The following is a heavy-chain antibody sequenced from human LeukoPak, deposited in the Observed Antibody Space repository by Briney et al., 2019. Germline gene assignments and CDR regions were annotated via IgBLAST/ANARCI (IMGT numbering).Heavy chain of an antibody. J-gene: IGHJ4*02. CDR2: INPNSGGT. D-gene: IGHD3-22*01. CDR3: ARGPPTIVVVITTGDFDS. Sequence: ASVKVSCKASGYTFTGYYIHWVRQAPGQGLEWMGWINPNSGGTNYAQKFQGRVTMTRDTSISTDYMELRRLRSDASAVYYCARGPPTIVVVITTGDFDSWGQGTLVTVSS. CDR1: GYTFTGYY. V-gene: IGHV1-2*02.